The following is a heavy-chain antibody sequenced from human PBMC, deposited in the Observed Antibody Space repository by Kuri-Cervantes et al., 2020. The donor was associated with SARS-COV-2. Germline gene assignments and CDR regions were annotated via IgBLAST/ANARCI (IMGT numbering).Heavy chain of an antibody. D-gene: IGHD3-3*01. V-gene: IGHV3-23*01. Sequence: GESLKISCAASGFTFSSYAMSWVRQAPGKGLEWVSAISGSGGSTYYADSVKGRFTIPRDNSKNTLYLQMNSLRAEDTAVYYCAKMYDLWSGYYFPKGVDYWGQGTLVTVSS. CDR1: GFTFSSYA. J-gene: IGHJ4*02. CDR2: ISGSGGST. CDR3: AKMYDLWSGYYFPKGVDY.